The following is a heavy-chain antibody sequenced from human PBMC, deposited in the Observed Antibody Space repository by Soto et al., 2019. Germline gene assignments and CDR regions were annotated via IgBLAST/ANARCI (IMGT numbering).Heavy chain of an antibody. J-gene: IGHJ4*02. V-gene: IGHV3-7*03. Sequence: GGSLRLSCRASGYTFSNYYIIWVRQAQGKGLEWVANIRQDGGEKYYVDSVKGRFTISRDNTQNSMYLQMNSLRAEDTAVYDCARAPGYGPHLYYWGQGILVTVSS. CDR1: GYTFSNYY. D-gene: IGHD5-12*01. CDR2: IRQDGGEK. CDR3: ARAPGYGPHLYY.